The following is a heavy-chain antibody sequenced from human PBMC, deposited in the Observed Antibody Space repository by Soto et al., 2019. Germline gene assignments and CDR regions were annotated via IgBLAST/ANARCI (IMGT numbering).Heavy chain of an antibody. J-gene: IGHJ4*02. CDR2: IYYSGST. D-gene: IGHD3-10*01. V-gene: IGHV4-31*03. CDR1: GGSISSGGYY. Sequence: QVQLQESGPGLVKPSQTLSLTCTVSGGSISSGGYYWSWIRQHPGKGLEWIGYIYYSGSTYYNSSLTSRVTMSVGTSKSQFSLKLSSVTAADTAVYYCARGITMVRGVILTPYFDYWGQGTLVTVSS. CDR3: ARGITMVRGVILTPYFDY.